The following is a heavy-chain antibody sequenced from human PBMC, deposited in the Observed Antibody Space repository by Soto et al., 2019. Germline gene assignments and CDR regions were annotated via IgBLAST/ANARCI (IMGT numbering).Heavy chain of an antibody. V-gene: IGHV3-30-3*01. CDR2: ISYDGSNK. D-gene: IGHD2-2*01. CDR3: ARDQVPAAISAFAI. CDR1: GFTFSSYA. J-gene: IGHJ3*02. Sequence: QVQLVESGGGVVQPGRSLRLSCAASGFTFSSYAMHWVRQAPGKGLEWVAVISYDGSNKYYADSVKGRFTISRDNSKNTLYLQMNSLRAEDTAVFYCARDQVPAAISAFAIWGQGTMVTVSS.